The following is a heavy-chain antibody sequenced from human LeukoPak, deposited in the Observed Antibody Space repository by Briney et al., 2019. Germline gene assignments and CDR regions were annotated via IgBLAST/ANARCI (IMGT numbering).Heavy chain of an antibody. Sequence: SETPSLTCAVYGGSFSGYYWSWIRQPPGKGLEWIGEINHSGTTNYNPSLKRRVTISVDTSKNQFSLKLNSVTAADTAVYYCAREAQDSSGWGLWGRGTLVTVSS. J-gene: IGHJ2*01. V-gene: IGHV4-34*01. D-gene: IGHD6-19*01. CDR3: AREAQDSSGWGL. CDR1: GGSFSGYY. CDR2: INHSGTT.